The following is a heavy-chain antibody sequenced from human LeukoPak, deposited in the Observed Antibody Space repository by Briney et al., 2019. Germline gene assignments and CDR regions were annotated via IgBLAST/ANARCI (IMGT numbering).Heavy chain of an antibody. J-gene: IGHJ4*02. V-gene: IGHV3-9*01. D-gene: IGHD6-6*01. Sequence: GRSLRLSCAASGFTFDDYAMHWVRQAPGKGLEWVSGISWNSGSIGYADSVKGRFTISRDNAKNSLYLQMNSLRAEDTALYYCAKDRVRQLVHPDFDFWGQGTLVTVSS. CDR3: AKDRVRQLVHPDFDF. CDR1: GFTFDDYA. CDR2: ISWNSGSI.